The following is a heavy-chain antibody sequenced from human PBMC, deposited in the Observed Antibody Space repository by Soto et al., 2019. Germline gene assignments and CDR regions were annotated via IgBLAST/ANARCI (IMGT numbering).Heavy chain of an antibody. CDR1: GGSFSGYY. CDR2: INHSGST. D-gene: IGHD5-12*01. Sequence: TLSLTCAVYGGSFSGYYWSWIRQPPGKGLEWIGEINHSGSTNYNPSLKSRVTISVDTSKNQFSLKLSSVTAADTAVYYCARAGGSTVYYYYGMDVWGQGTTVTVSS. CDR3: ARAGGSTVYYYYGMDV. V-gene: IGHV4-34*01. J-gene: IGHJ6*02.